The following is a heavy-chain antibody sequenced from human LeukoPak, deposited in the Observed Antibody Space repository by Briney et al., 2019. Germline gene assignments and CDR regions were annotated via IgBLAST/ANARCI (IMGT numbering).Heavy chain of an antibody. CDR2: MNPNSGNT. J-gene: IGHJ4*02. D-gene: IGHD3-9*01. CDR3: ARELRYFDPIGY. V-gene: IGHV1-8*01. Sequence: ASVKVSCKASGYTFTSYDINWVRQATGQGLEWMGWMNPNSGNTGYAQKFQGRVTMTRNTSISTAYMELSSLRSEDTAVYYRARELRYFDPIGYWGQGTLVTVSS. CDR1: GYTFTSYD.